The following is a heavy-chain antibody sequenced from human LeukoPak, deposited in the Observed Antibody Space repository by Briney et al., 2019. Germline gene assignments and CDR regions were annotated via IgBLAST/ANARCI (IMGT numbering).Heavy chain of an antibody. J-gene: IGHJ5*02. CDR1: GFTFYDYA. CDR3: GKSQWSGIAAPFDP. Sequence: PGGSLRLSCAASGFTFYDYAMHWIRQAPGKGLEWVGLISGYGGSIYYADSVKGRFTISRDNKKNSPYLQMNSLRFEDSAFYYCGKSQWSGIAAPFDPWGQGTLVTVSS. D-gene: IGHD6-6*01. CDR2: ISGYGGSI. V-gene: IGHV3-43*02.